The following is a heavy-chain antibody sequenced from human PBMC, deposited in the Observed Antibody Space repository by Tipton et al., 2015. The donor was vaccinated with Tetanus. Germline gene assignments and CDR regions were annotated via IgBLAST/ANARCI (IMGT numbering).Heavy chain of an antibody. CDR1: GFTFSNSG. CDR3: IYTISWSAFDS. CDR2: ISYDGNYQ. D-gene: IGHD6-13*01. V-gene: IGHV3-30*03. J-gene: IGHJ4*02. Sequence: QLVQSGGGVVQPGRSLRLSCAASGFTFSNSGMHWVRQAPGKGLEWVAIISYDGNYQSYAVSVKGRFTISRDNSKSTLFLQMNGLSADASACYYCIYTISWSAFDSWGQGSLVTVSS.